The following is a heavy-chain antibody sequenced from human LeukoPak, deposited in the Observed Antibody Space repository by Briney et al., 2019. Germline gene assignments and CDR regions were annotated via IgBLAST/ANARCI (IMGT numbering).Heavy chain of an antibody. V-gene: IGHV3-23*01. CDR1: GFTFSSYA. J-gene: IGHJ4*02. Sequence: GGSLRLSCAASGFTFSSYAMSWVRQAPGKGLEWVSDISGSGGSTYYADSVKGRFTISRDNSKNTLYLQMNSLRADDTAVYYCAKVGVVVPAARRGRGEFDYWGQGTLVTVSS. CDR2: ISGSGGST. D-gene: IGHD2-2*01. CDR3: AKVGVVVPAARRGRGEFDY.